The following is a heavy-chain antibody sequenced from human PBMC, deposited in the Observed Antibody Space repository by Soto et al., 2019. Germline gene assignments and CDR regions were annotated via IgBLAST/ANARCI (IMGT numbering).Heavy chain of an antibody. J-gene: IGHJ4*02. Sequence: GESLKISCKGSGYRFTSYWIGWVRHMPGKGLEWMGIIYPSDSDTRYSPSFQGQVTISADKSTSTAYLQWSSLKASDTAMYYWALSLAVAGTCFDYWGQGTLVTVSS. CDR3: ALSLAVAGTCFDY. D-gene: IGHD6-19*01. V-gene: IGHV5-51*01. CDR1: GYRFTSYW. CDR2: IYPSDSDT.